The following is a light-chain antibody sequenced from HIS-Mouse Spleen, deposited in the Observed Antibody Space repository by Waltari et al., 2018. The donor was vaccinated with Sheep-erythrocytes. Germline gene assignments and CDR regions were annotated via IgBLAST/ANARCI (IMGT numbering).Light chain of an antibody. CDR1: SSDVGSYNL. CDR3: CSYAGSSTPWV. Sequence: QSALTQPASVSGSPGQSITISCTGTSSDVGSYNLVSWYPQHPGKAPKLMIYEGSKRPSGCANRFSGSKSGNTASLTISGLQAEDEADYYCCSYAGSSTPWVFGGGTKLTVL. J-gene: IGLJ3*02. CDR2: EGS. V-gene: IGLV2-23*01.